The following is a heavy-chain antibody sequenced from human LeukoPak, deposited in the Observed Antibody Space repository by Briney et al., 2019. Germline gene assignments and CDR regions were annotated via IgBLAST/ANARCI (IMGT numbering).Heavy chain of an antibody. Sequence: ASVKVSCKASGYTFTSYDINWVRQATGQGLEWMGWMNPNSGNTGYAQKFQGRVTMTRNTSISTAYMELSSLRAEDTAVYYCARDNYDFWSGYNTIHWNYYYYMDVWGKGTTVTVSS. D-gene: IGHD3-3*01. V-gene: IGHV1-8*01. J-gene: IGHJ6*03. CDR1: GYTFTSYD. CDR3: ARDNYDFWSGYNTIHWNYYYYMDV. CDR2: MNPNSGNT.